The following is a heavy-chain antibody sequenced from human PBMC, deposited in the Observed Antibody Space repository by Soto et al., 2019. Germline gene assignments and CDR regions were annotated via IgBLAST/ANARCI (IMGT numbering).Heavy chain of an antibody. CDR2: IYYSGST. CDR1: GGSISSGGYY. V-gene: IGHV4-31*03. CDR3: ASVITTARGTGTHWFDP. J-gene: IGHJ5*02. Sequence: PSETLSLTCTVSGGSISSGGYYWSWIRQHPGKGLEWIGYIYYSGSTYYNPSLKSRVTISVDTSKNQFSLKLSSVTAADTAVYYCASVITTARGTGTHWFDPWGQGTLVTV. D-gene: IGHD3-10*01.